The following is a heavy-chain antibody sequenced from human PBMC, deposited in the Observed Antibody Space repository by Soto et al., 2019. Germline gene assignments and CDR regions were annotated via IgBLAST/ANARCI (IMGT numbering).Heavy chain of an antibody. CDR1: GGSISSSSYY. V-gene: IGHV4-39*01. D-gene: IGHD1-26*01. Sequence: LPETLSLTCTVSGGSISSSSYYWVWIRQPPGKGLEWIGSIYYSGTTYYNPSLKSRVTISVDTSKNQFSLKLRSVTAADTAVYYCARQSPDYLGSVGWFDPWGQGTLVTVSS. CDR3: ARQSPDYLGSVGWFDP. CDR2: IYYSGTT. J-gene: IGHJ5*02.